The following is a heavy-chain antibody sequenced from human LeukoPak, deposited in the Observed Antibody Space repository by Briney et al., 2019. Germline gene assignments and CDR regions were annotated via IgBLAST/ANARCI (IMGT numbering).Heavy chain of an antibody. J-gene: IGHJ5*02. CDR1: GVSISSYY. V-gene: IGHV4-59*01. CDR2: IYYSGST. CDR3: ARSPKGWFDP. Sequence: SETLSLTCTVSGVSISSYYWSWIRQPPGKGLEWIGYIYYSGSTNYNPSLKSRVTISVDTSKNQFSLKLSSVTAADTAVYYCARSPKGWFDPWGQGTLVTVSS.